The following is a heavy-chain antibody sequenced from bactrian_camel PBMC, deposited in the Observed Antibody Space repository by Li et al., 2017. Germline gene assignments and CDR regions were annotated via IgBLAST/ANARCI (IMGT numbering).Heavy chain of an antibody. D-gene: IGHD5*01. CDR1: GHTYNFDY. V-gene: IGHV3S40*01. Sequence: DVQLVESGGGSVQPGGSLRLSCAASGHTYNFDYITWFRQPPGKKREGVAAIEVGGSKTYYADSVKSRFTISQGNAKNAVYLQMNNLKPEDTAMYYCAARKWPGCGLGTPAFDYWGQGTQVTVS. J-gene: IGHJ4*01. CDR2: IEVGGSKT. CDR3: AARKWPGCGLGTPAFDY.